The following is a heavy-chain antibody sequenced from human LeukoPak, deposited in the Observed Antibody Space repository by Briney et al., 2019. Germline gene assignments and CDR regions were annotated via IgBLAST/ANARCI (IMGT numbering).Heavy chain of an antibody. D-gene: IGHD6-13*01. CDR3: ARAIASAGSNWFEP. Sequence: ASVKVSCKASGYTFTGHYMHWVRQAPGQGLEWMGRINPNSGGTNYAQKFQGRVTMTRNTSNSTAYMELSSLRSEDTAVYYCARAIASAGSNWFEPWGQGTLVTVSS. CDR2: INPNSGGT. CDR1: GYTFTGHY. V-gene: IGHV1-2*06. J-gene: IGHJ5*02.